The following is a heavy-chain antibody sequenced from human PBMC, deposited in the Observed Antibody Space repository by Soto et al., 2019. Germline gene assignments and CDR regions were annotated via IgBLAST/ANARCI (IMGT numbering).Heavy chain of an antibody. Sequence: GGSLRLSCAASGFTFSSYAMSWVRQAPGKGLEWVSAISGSGGSTYYADSVKGRFTISRDNSKNTLYLQMNSLRAEDTAVYYCATDRIRSVAGTSVDYWGQGTLVTVSS. CDR2: ISGSGGST. J-gene: IGHJ4*02. V-gene: IGHV3-23*01. CDR3: ATDRIRSVAGTSVDY. D-gene: IGHD6-19*01. CDR1: GFTFSSYA.